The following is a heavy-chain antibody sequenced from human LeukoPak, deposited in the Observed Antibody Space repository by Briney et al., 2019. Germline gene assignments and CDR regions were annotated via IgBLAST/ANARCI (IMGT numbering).Heavy chain of an antibody. J-gene: IGHJ4*02. CDR3: ARSMYYDFWSGYYFDY. CDR2: IYYSGST. V-gene: IGHV4-59*08. D-gene: IGHD3-3*01. Sequence: PSETLSLTCTVSGGSISSYYWSWIRQPPGKGLEWIGYIYYSGSTNYNPSLKSRVTISVDTSKNQFSLKLSSVTAADTAVYYCARSMYYDFWSGYYFDYWGQGTLVTASS. CDR1: GGSISSYY.